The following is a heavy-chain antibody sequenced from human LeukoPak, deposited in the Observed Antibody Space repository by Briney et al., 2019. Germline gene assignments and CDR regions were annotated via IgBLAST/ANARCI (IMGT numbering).Heavy chain of an antibody. CDR2: INPNSGGT. CDR1: GYTFTGYY. CDR3: ARVLWSGYQWAGGDAFDI. Sequence: ASVKVSCKASGYTFTGYYMHWVRQAPGQGLEWMGWINPNSGGTNYAQKFQGRVTMTRDTSISTAYMELSRLRSDDTAVYYCARVLWSGYQWAGGDAFDIWGQGTMVTVSS. J-gene: IGHJ3*02. V-gene: IGHV1-2*02. D-gene: IGHD3-3*01.